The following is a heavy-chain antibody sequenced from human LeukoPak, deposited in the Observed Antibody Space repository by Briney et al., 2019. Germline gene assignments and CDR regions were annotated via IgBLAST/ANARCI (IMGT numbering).Heavy chain of an antibody. CDR3: AKVGRKGYYDSSGFPRHDAFDI. Sequence: PGGSLRLSCAASGFTFSSYGMHWVRQAPGKGLEWVAFIRYDGSNKYYADSVKGRFTISRDNSKNTLYLQMNSLRAEDTAVYYCAKVGRKGYYDSSGFPRHDAFDIWGQGTMVTVSS. CDR2: IRYDGSNK. J-gene: IGHJ3*02. V-gene: IGHV3-30*02. CDR1: GFTFSSYG. D-gene: IGHD3-22*01.